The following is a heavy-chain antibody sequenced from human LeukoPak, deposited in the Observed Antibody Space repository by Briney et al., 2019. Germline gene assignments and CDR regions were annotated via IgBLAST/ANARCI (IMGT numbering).Heavy chain of an antibody. D-gene: IGHD3-10*01. CDR3: ARGGGLLLWFGELSNWFDP. CDR1: GYTFTSYY. J-gene: IGHJ5*02. Sequence: ASVKVSCKASGYTFTSYYMHWVRQAPGQGLEWMGIINPSGGSTSYAQKFQGRVTMTRDTSTSTVYMELSSLRSDDTAVYYCARGGGLLLWFGELSNWFDPWGQGTLVTVSS. CDR2: INPSGGST. V-gene: IGHV1-46*01.